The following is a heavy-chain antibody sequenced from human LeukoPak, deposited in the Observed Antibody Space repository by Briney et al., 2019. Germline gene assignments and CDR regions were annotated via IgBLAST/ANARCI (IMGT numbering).Heavy chain of an antibody. V-gene: IGHV4-59*01. CDR2: IYSSGST. J-gene: IGHJ4*02. CDR1: GGSISSYY. Sequence: SETLSLTCTVSGGSISSYYWCWIRRPPGQGLEWIGYIYSSGSTNYNPSLKSRVTLSVDTSKNQFSLKLNSVTAADTAVYYCARVDSSGYYFDYWGQGTLVTVSS. D-gene: IGHD3-22*01. CDR3: ARVDSSGYYFDY.